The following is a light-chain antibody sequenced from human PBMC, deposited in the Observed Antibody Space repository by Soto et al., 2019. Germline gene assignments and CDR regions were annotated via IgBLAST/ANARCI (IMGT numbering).Light chain of an antibody. CDR1: QSVCSRC. J-gene: IGKJ1*01. Sequence: EIVLTQSPGTLSLSPGERVTLSCRASQSVCSRCLAWYQQKPGQSPRLLIYGASSRDTGIPDRFSGSGSGTDFTLTISRLEPEDFAVYYCQHYGTTPWTFGQGTKVGIK. CDR3: QHYGTTPWT. V-gene: IGKV3-20*01. CDR2: GAS.